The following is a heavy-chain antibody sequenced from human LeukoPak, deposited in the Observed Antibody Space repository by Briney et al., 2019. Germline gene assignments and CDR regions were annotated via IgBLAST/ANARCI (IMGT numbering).Heavy chain of an antibody. CDR3: ATIGTKVGAILWDY. CDR2: FDPEDGET. J-gene: IGHJ4*02. Sequence: GASVKVSCKVSGYTLTELSMHWVRQAPGKGLEWMGGFDPEDGETIYAQKFQGRVTMTEDTSTDTAYMELSSLRSEDTAVYYCATIGTKVGAILWDYWGQGTLVTVSS. D-gene: IGHD1-26*01. V-gene: IGHV1-24*01. CDR1: GYTLTELS.